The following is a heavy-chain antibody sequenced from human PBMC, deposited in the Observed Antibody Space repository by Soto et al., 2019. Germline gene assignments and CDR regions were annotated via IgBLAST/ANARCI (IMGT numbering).Heavy chain of an antibody. D-gene: IGHD2-21*02. V-gene: IGHV5-51*01. J-gene: IGHJ3*02. CDR3: ARQGDSQAFDI. CDR2: IYPSDSHT. Sequence: GDFLKISCEASGYSFITYLVGWVRQMPGKGLEWMGIIYPSDSHTYYSPSFQGRVTFSVDKSISAAHLQWSSLKASDTAMYYCARQGDSQAFDIWGQGTMVTVSS. CDR1: GYSFITYL.